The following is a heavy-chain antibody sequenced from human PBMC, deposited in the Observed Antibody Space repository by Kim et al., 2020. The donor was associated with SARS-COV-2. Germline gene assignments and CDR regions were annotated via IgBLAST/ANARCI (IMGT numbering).Heavy chain of an antibody. CDR1: GFTFSSYA. V-gene: IGHV3-23*01. Sequence: GGSLRLSCAASGFTFSSYAMSWVRQAPGKGLEWVSAISGSGGSTYYADSVKGRFTISRDNSKNTLSLQMNSLRAEDTAVYYCAKVGLGSSSGDFDYWGQGIRVTVSS. CDR2: ISGSGGST. D-gene: IGHD6-13*01. J-gene: IGHJ4*02. CDR3: AKVGLGSSSGDFDY.